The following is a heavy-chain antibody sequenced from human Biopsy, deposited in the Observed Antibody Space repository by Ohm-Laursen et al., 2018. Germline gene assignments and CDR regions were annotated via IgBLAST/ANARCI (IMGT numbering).Heavy chain of an antibody. D-gene: IGHD1-26*01. J-gene: IGHJ4*02. CDR1: TGTFDSYG. Sequence: SSVKVSCKTSTGTFDSYGVTWVRQAPGQGLEWTGRIIPILRTTTYAQKFQGRVTITADESTSTAYMELSSLRSDDTAVYYCARDALGGGSYRFFYWGQGSLVTVSS. V-gene: IGHV1-69*11. CDR3: ARDALGGGSYRFFY. CDR2: IIPILRTT.